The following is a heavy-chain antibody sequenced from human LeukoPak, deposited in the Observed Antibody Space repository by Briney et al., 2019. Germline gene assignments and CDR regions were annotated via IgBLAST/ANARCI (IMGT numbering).Heavy chain of an antibody. CDR1: GCTFSSYA. CDR3: ARLPLYCSGCSCYYYYYYMDV. Sequence: SVKVSCTASGCTFSSYAISWVRQAPGQGLEWMGGIIPIFGTANYAQKFQGKVTITADESTSTAYMELSSLRSEDTAVYYCARLPLYCSGCSCYYYYYYMDVWGKGTTVTVSS. D-gene: IGHD2-15*01. V-gene: IGHV1-69*13. CDR2: IIPIFGTA. J-gene: IGHJ6*03.